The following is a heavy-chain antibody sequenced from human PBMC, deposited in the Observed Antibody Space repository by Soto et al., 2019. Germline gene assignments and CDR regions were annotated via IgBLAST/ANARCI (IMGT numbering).Heavy chain of an antibody. D-gene: IGHD3-3*01. CDR2: IYWKDDK. Sequence: QITLKESGPTLVKPTQTLTLICTFSGFSLSTSGVGVGWIRQPPGKALEWLALIYWKDDKRYSPSLKSRLTITKDTSKNQVVLTMTNMDPVDTATYYCASFRYDFWSGYYDGFDYWGQGTLVTVSS. V-gene: IGHV2-5*01. CDR1: GFSLSTSGVG. CDR3: ASFRYDFWSGYYDGFDY. J-gene: IGHJ4*02.